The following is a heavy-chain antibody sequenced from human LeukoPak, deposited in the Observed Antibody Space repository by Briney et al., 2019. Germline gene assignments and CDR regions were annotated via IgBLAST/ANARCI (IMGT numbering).Heavy chain of an antibody. V-gene: IGHV3-7*01. CDR2: INQDGSHK. CDR1: GFSFSSSW. CDR3: ARDPHFGALDI. J-gene: IGHJ3*02. D-gene: IGHD3-10*01. Sequence: GGSLRLSCEGSGFSFSSSWMAWVRQVPGSGLEWVADINQDGSHKYYVDSLRGRFTISRDNAKNSLHLQMNSLRAEDAAIYYCARDPHFGALDIWGQGTVVTVSS.